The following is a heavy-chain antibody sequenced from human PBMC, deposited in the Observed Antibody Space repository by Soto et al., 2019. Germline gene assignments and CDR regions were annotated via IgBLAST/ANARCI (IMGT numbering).Heavy chain of an antibody. CDR1: GVSISSTSYN. J-gene: IGHJ4*02. CDR2: LDYSGTA. V-gene: IGHV4-39*07. CDR3: ARGGRQQLIPTPISYKIDY. D-gene: IGHD6-13*01. Sequence: PSETLSLTCNVSGVSISSTSYNWGWIRQPPGKGLEWIGTLDYSGTAHYNPSLKSRINISADPSKNQVSLTLTSVTAADTAVYYCARGGRQQLIPTPISYKIDYWGQGTLVTVSS.